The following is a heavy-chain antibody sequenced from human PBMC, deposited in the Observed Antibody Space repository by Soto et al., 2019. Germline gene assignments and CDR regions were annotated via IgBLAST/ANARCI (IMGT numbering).Heavy chain of an antibody. CDR1: GGSVGSSSYY. V-gene: IGHV4-39*01. J-gene: IGHJ4*02. D-gene: IGHD6-13*01. Sequence: SETLSLTCNVSGGSVGSSSYYWGWIRQAPGKGLEWIVSTYYSAGTYYNPSLKSRVTTSLDASKNQFSLTVTSVTAAGTAIYYCARHASRGYSSSWYFEDWGQGTPVTVSS. CDR2: TYYSAGT. CDR3: ARHASRGYSSSWYFED.